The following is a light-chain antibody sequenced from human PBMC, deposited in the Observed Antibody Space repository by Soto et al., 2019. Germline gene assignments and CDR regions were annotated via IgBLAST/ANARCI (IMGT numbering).Light chain of an antibody. J-gene: IGLJ2*01. CDR3: SSYAGSNNLV. V-gene: IGLV2-8*01. Sequence: QSALTQPPSASGSPGQSVTISRTGTGSDVGGYNYVSWYQQHPGKAPKLMIYEVSKRPSGVPDRFSGSKSGNTASLTVSGLQAEDEADYYCSSYAGSNNLVFGGGTKVTVL. CDR1: GSDVGGYNY. CDR2: EVS.